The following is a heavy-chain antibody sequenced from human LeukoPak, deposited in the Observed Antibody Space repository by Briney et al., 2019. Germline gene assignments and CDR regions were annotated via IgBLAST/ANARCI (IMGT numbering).Heavy chain of an antibody. J-gene: IGHJ6*02. CDR1: GGSISSYD. V-gene: IGHV4-59*01. CDR2: IYYSGST. Sequence: PSETLSLTCTVSGGSISSYDWSWLRQPPGKGLEWLGYIYYSGSTNYNPSLKSRVTISVDTSKKQVSLKLSSVTAADSAVYYCARTNYGSGSTYGMDVWGQGTTVTVPS. D-gene: IGHD3-10*01. CDR3: ARTNYGSGSTYGMDV.